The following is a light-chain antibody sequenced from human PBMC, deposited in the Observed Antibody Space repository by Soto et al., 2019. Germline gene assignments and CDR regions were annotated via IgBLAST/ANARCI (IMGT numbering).Light chain of an antibody. CDR1: SSNIANNY. Sequence: QSVLTQPPSVSAAPGQKVTISCSGSSSNIANNYVSWFQQLPGTAPKLLIYDNNQRLSGIPDRFSGSKSGTSATLAITGLQPGDEADYYCGTWDSSLSAKVFGTGTKVTV. J-gene: IGLJ1*01. CDR3: GTWDSSLSAKV. CDR2: DNN. V-gene: IGLV1-51*01.